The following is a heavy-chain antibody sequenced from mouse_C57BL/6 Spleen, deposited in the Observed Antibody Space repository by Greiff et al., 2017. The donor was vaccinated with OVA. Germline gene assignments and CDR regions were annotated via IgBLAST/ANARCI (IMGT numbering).Heavy chain of an antibody. CDR1: GYSFTGYY. CDR3: ARVRDYDGEWFAY. D-gene: IGHD2-4*01. V-gene: IGHV1-42*01. J-gene: IGHJ3*01. CDR2: ISPSTGGT. Sequence: EVQLQQSGPELVKPGASVKISCKASGYSFTGYYMNWVKQSPEKSLEWIGEISPSTGGTTYNQKFKAKATLTVDKSSSTAYMQLKSLTSEDSAVYYCARVRDYDGEWFAYWGQGTLVTVSA.